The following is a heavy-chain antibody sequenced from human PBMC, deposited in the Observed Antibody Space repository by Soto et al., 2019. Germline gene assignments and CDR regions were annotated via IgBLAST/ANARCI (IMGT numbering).Heavy chain of an antibody. CDR1: GGSITSSSYY. V-gene: IGHV4-39*01. CDR2: IFYSGST. CDR3: ARDYGDYDSFYHYYGMDV. Sequence: QLQLQESGPGLVKPAETLSLMCTVSGGSITSSSYYWGWIRQPPGKGLEWIGSIFYSGSTYYNPSLKSRVNISVDTSKNQFSLKLSSVTAADTAVYFCARDYGDYDSFYHYYGMDVWGQGTTVTVSS. J-gene: IGHJ6*02. D-gene: IGHD4-17*01.